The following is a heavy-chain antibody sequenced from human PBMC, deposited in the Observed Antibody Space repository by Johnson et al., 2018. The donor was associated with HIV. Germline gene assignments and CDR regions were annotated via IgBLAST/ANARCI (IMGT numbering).Heavy chain of an antibody. V-gene: IGHV3-30*02. Sequence: QVQLVESGGGVVQPGGSLRLSCAAFGFTFSYYGMHWVRQAPGKGLEWVAFIRYDGDNKYYGDSVKGRFTISRDNSKDTLYLQMNGLRPEDTAVYYCAKDSSSRAFDIWGQGTMVTVSS. CDR3: AKDSSSRAFDI. J-gene: IGHJ3*02. CDR1: GFTFSYYG. CDR2: IRYDGDNK. D-gene: IGHD6-6*01.